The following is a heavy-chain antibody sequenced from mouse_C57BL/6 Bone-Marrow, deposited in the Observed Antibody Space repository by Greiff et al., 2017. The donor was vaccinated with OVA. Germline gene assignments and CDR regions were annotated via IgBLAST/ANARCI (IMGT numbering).Heavy chain of an antibody. Sequence: EVKLQESGPGLVKPSQSLSLTCSVTGYSITSGYYWNWIRQFPGNKLEWMGYISYGGSNNYNPSLKNRISITRYTSKNQFFLKLNSVTTEDTATYYCARGGDYYGSSLFAYWGQGTLVTVSA. CDR3: ARGGDYYGSSLFAY. V-gene: IGHV3-6*01. CDR2: ISYGGSN. J-gene: IGHJ3*01. CDR1: GYSITSGYY. D-gene: IGHD1-1*01.